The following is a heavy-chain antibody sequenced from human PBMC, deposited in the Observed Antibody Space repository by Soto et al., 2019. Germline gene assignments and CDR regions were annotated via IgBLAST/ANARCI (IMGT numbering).Heavy chain of an antibody. CDR3: ARQETASGSHYLSPFCH. CDR2: IVSSGAM. Sequence: SETLSLTCSVSGASARSSRFYWGWIRQTPGKGLEWIGSIVSSGAMHPNPSLRSRIDISLDSSQNKLSLDLFSVTAADTSVYYCARQETASGSHYLSPFCHWGQGILVTVSS. CDR1: GASARSSRFY. J-gene: IGHJ4*02. D-gene: IGHD2-21*02. V-gene: IGHV4-39*01.